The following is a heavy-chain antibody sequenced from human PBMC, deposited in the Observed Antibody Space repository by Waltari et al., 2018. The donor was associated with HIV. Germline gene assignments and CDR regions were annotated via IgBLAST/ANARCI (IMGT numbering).Heavy chain of an antibody. CDR3: ARQRGSGLWYFDL. D-gene: IGHD3-10*01. J-gene: IGHJ2*01. Sequence: QSQLQESDPGLVKPSETLSLTCTVSGGSISSIYYFWAWVRQPPGKGLEWIGTISHTGGTTYYNPSLKSRVIISVDTSKDQSSLKLSSMTATDTAVYYCARQRGSGLWYFDLWGRGTLVSVSS. V-gene: IGHV4-39*01. CDR2: ISHTGGTT. CDR1: GGSISSIYYF.